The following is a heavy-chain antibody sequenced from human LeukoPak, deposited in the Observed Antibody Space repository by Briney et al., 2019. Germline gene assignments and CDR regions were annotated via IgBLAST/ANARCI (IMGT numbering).Heavy chain of an antibody. J-gene: IGHJ3*02. CDR3: AKDYYGSGRYPSGAFDI. Sequence: PGGSLRLSCAASGFTFSSYAMSWVRQAPGKGLEWVSVISGSGGSTYYADSVKGRFTISRDNSKNTLYLQMNSLRAEDTAVYYCAKDYYGSGRYPSGAFDIWGQGTMVTVSS. V-gene: IGHV3-23*01. CDR1: GFTFSSYA. CDR2: ISGSGGST. D-gene: IGHD3-10*01.